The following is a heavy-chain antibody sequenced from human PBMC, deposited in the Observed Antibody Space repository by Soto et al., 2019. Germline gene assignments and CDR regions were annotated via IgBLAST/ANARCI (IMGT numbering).Heavy chain of an antibody. Sequence: QVQLQESGPGLVKPSQTLSLTCTVFGGSVSSGDDYWSWIRQPPGKGLEWIGSVSYSGETYYNPSHKSRIALFVDTAMNQFSLRVSSVTDADTAVYYCARARSGDDVTDWGQGTLVTVSS. CDR3: ARARSGDDVTD. CDR1: GGSVSSGDDY. D-gene: IGHD4-17*01. J-gene: IGHJ4*02. CDR2: VSYSGET. V-gene: IGHV4-30-4*01.